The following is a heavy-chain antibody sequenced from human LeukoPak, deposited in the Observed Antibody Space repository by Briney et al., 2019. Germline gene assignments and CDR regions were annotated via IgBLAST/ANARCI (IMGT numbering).Heavy chain of an antibody. J-gene: IGHJ3*02. D-gene: IGHD1-14*01. Sequence: SETLSLTCTVSGGSISSSSYYWGWIRQPPGKGLEWIGSIYYSGSTYYNPSLKSRVTISVDTSKNQFSLKLSSVTAADTAVYYCARCRIRDAFDIWGQGTMVTVSS. CDR2: IYYSGST. V-gene: IGHV4-39*07. CDR3: ARCRIRDAFDI. CDR1: GGSISSSSYY.